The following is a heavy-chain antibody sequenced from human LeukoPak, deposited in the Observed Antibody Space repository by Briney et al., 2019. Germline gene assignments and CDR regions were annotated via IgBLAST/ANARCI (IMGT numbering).Heavy chain of an antibody. CDR3: AAFWSGYYVFDP. V-gene: IGHV4-30-4*08. CDR1: GGSISSGDYY. CDR2: IYYSGST. D-gene: IGHD3-3*01. Sequence: SETLSLTCAVSGGSISSGDYYWSWIRQPPGKGLEWIGYIYYSGSTYYNPSLKSRVTISVDTSKNQFSLKLSSVTAADTAVYYCAAFWSGYYVFDPWGQGTLVTVSS. J-gene: IGHJ5*02.